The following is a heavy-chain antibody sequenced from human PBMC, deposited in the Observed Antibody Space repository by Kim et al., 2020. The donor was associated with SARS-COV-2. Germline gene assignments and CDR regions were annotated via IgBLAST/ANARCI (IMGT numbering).Heavy chain of an antibody. CDR3: ARRITISGGMDV. D-gene: IGHD3-3*01. Sequence: YSPSFQGQVTISADKSISTAYLQWSSLKASDTAMYYCARRITISGGMDVWGQGTTVTVSS. V-gene: IGHV5-51*01. J-gene: IGHJ6*02.